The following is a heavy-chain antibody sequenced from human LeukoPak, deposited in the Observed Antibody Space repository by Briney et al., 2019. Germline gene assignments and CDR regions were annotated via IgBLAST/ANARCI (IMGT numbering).Heavy chain of an antibody. V-gene: IGHV4-59*01. CDR3: ARAGQLELKTWFDP. D-gene: IGHD1-7*01. CDR2: IYYSGST. CDR1: GGSISSYY. J-gene: IGHJ5*02. Sequence: SETLSLTCTVSGGSISSYYWSWIRQPPGKGLEWIGYIYYSGSTNYNPSLKSRVTISVDTSKNQFSLKLSSVTAADTAVYYCARAGQLELKTWFDPWGQGTLSPSPQ.